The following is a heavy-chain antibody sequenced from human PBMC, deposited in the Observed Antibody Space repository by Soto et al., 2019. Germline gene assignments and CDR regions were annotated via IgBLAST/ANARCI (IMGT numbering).Heavy chain of an antibody. D-gene: IGHD2-21*02. V-gene: IGHV3-33*01. Sequence: QVQLVESGGGVVQPGRSLRLSCAASGFTFSSFGMHWVRQAPGKGLEWVAVIWYDGSNKYYADAVKGRFTLSRDNSKNTLYLQMNSLRAEDTDVYYCARELAYCGGDCSTSLDYWGQGTLVTVSS. CDR1: GFTFSSFG. CDR3: ARELAYCGGDCSTSLDY. J-gene: IGHJ4*02. CDR2: IWYDGSNK.